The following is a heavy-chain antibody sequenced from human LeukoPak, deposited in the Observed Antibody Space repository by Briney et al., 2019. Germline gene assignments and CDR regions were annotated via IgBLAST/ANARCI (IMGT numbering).Heavy chain of an antibody. CDR2: IWYDGSNE. V-gene: IGHV3-33*01. D-gene: IGHD6-13*01. Sequence: GGSLRLSCAASGFTFSSHGMHWVRQAPGKGLEWVAVIWYDGSNEFCADSVKGRFTISRDNSKNTLYLQMNSLGAEDTAVYYCARDSGSSWFGPLDYWGRGTLVSVSS. CDR3: ARDSGSSWFGPLDY. J-gene: IGHJ4*02. CDR1: GFTFSSHG.